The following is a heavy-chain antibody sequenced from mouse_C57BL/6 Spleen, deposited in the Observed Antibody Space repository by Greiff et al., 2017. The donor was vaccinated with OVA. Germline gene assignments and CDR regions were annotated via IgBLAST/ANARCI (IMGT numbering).Heavy chain of an antibody. CDR1: GYTFTSYW. J-gene: IGHJ2*01. Sequence: VQLQQPGAELVQPGASVKLSCKASGYTFTSYWMQWVKQRPGQGLEWIGEIDPSDSYTTYNQKFKGKATLTVDTSSSTAYMQLSSLTSEDSAVNYVARRDYGYDYFDYWGQGTTLTVSS. CDR2: IDPSDSYT. CDR3: ARRDYGYDYFDY. V-gene: IGHV1-50*01. D-gene: IGHD2-2*01.